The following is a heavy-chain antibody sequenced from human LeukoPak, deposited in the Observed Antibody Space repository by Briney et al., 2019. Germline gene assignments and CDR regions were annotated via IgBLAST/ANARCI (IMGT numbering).Heavy chain of an antibody. D-gene: IGHD5-18*01. J-gene: IGHJ6*02. V-gene: IGHV3-66*01. Sequence: GESLRLSCTASGLIVSDHNMLWVRQVPGKGLEWVSGFYSDDKTYYSDSVRGRFSISRDRTKNTVFLQMNTLRAEDTAVYFCARDRGYRDTNFGMDVWGQGTTVTVSS. CDR1: GLIVSDHN. CDR3: ARDRGYRDTNFGMDV. CDR2: FYSDDKT.